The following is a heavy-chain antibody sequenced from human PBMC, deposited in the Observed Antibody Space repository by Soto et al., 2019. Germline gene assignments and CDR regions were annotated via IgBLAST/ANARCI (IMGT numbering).Heavy chain of an antibody. Sequence: SETLSLTCTVSGGSISSSSYYWGWIRQPPGKGLEWIGSIYYSGSTYYNPSLKSRVTISVDTSKNQFSLKRSSVTAADTAVYYCARHPPNVLRYFRRPPDYWGQGTLVTISS. D-gene: IGHD3-9*01. J-gene: IGHJ4*02. CDR2: IYYSGST. V-gene: IGHV4-39*01. CDR3: ARHPPNVLRYFRRPPDY. CDR1: GGSISSSSYY.